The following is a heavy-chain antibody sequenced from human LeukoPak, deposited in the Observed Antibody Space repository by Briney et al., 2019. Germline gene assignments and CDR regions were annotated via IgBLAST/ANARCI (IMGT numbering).Heavy chain of an antibody. CDR1: GYTFISNY. J-gene: IGHJ5*02. CDR3: ARGGQVAPQPGNWFDP. Sequence: EASVTVSCTASGYTFISNYLNWVRQAPGQGLEWVGIINPSGGCPSYAQKFQGRVTMTRDMSTSTVYMTLSSLKSEDTAVYYCARGGQVAPQPGNWFDPWGQGTLVTVSS. CDR2: INPSGGCP. D-gene: IGHD2-2*01. V-gene: IGHV1-46*01.